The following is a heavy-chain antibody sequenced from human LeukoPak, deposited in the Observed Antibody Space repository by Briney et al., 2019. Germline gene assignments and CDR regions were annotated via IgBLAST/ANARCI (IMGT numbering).Heavy chain of an antibody. CDR3: ARGANYGDYERYYFDY. D-gene: IGHD4-17*01. J-gene: IGHJ4*02. CDR1: GGSFSGYY. Sequence: SETLSLTCAVYGGSFSGYYWSWIRQPPGKGLEWIGEINHSGSTNYNPSLKSRVTISVDTSKNQFSLKLSSVTAADTAVYYCARGANYGDYERYYFDYWGQGTLVTVSS. V-gene: IGHV4-34*01. CDR2: INHSGST.